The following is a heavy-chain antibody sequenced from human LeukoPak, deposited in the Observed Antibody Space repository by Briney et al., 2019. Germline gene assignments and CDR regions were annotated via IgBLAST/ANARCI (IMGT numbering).Heavy chain of an antibody. Sequence: ASVKVSCKASGYTFTSNYIHWVRQAPGQGLEWMGMIYPRDGSTSYAQKLQGRVTMTTDTSTSTAYMELRSLRSDDTAVYYCARGDYVIDYWGQGTLVTVSS. D-gene: IGHD4-17*01. J-gene: IGHJ4*02. CDR3: ARGDYVIDY. CDR2: IYPRDGST. V-gene: IGHV1-46*01. CDR1: GYTFTSNY.